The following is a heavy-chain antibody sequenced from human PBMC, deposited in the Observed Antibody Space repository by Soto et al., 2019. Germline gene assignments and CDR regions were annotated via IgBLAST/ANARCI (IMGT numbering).Heavy chain of an antibody. V-gene: IGHV4-59*01. D-gene: IGHD3-10*01. J-gene: IGHJ3*02. CDR2: IYYSGST. CDR1: GGSISSYY. Sequence: ETLSLTCTVSGGSISSYYWSWIRQPPGKGLEWIGYIYYSGSTNYNPSLKSRVTISVDTSKNQFSLKLSSVTAADTAVYYCARDGEGSGSYYLDAFDIWGQGTMVTVSS. CDR3: ARDGEGSGSYYLDAFDI.